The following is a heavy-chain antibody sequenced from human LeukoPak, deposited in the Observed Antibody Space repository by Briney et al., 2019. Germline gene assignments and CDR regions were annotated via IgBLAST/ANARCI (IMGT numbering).Heavy chain of an antibody. CDR1: GFTFSSYC. CDR2: ISSSSSYI. V-gene: IGHV3-21*01. Sequence: GGSLRLSCAASGFTFSSYCMNWVRQAPGEGLEWVSSISSSSSYIYYADSVKGRFTISRDNAKNSLYLQMNSLRVEDTAVYYCASYLYWWSDLGYWGQGTLVTVSS. J-gene: IGHJ4*02. CDR3: ASYLYWWSDLGY. D-gene: IGHD2-8*02.